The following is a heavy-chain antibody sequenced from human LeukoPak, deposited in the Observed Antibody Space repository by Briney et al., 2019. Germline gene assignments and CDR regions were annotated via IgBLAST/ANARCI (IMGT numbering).Heavy chain of an antibody. CDR2: ISADASST. J-gene: IGHJ4*02. CDR1: GFTFSGYA. CDR3: ARGAYGDYDY. V-gene: IGHV3-23*01. D-gene: IGHD4-17*01. Sequence: GGSLRLSCAASGFTFSGYAMSWVRQAPGKGLEWVSAISADASSTYYADSVKGPITISRDNSKNTLFLQMNSLRAEDTAVYYCARGAYGDYDYWGQGTLVTVSS.